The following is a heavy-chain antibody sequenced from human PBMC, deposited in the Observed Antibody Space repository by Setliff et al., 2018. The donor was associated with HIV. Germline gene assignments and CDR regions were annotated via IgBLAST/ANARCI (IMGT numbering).Heavy chain of an antibody. CDR1: GFTFYSSA. CDR2: IPASGEST. J-gene: IGHJ4*02. D-gene: IGHD3-10*02. Sequence: PGGSLRLSCAASGFTFYSSAMSWVRQSPGQGLEWISGIPASGESTYYSDSVKGRFTISRDNSKNTLYLQMNSLRDEDTAVYYCARDKGPPPVVHLDYWGQGTLVTVSS. CDR3: ARDKGPPPVVHLDY. V-gene: IGHV3-23*01.